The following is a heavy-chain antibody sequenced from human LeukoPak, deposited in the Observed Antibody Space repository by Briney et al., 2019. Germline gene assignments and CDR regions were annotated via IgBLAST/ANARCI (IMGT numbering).Heavy chain of an antibody. CDR1: GFTFDDYG. V-gene: IGHV3-20*04. CDR2: INWNGGST. D-gene: IGHD6-13*01. J-gene: IGHJ6*03. CDR3: ARRQSSSWNYYYYYYMDV. Sequence: GGSLRLSCAASGFTFDDYGMSWVRQAPGKGLEWVSGINWNGGSTGYADSVKGRFTISRDNAKNSLYLQMNSLRAEDTALYYCARRQSSSWNYYYYYYMDVWGKGTTVTVSS.